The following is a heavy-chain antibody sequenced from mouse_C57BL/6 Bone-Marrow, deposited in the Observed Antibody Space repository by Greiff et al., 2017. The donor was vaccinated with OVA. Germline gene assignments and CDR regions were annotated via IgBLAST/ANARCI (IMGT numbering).Heavy chain of an antibody. J-gene: IGHJ2*01. Sequence: VQGVESGPELVKPGASVKISCKASGYTFTDYYINWVKQRPGQGLEWIGWIFPGSGSTYYNEKFKGKATLTVDKSSSTAYMLLSSLTSEDSAVYFCARNHYYSNYWFDYWGQGTTLTVSS. V-gene: IGHV1-75*01. CDR1: GYTFTDYY. CDR3: ARNHYYSNYWFDY. D-gene: IGHD2-5*01. CDR2: IFPGSGST.